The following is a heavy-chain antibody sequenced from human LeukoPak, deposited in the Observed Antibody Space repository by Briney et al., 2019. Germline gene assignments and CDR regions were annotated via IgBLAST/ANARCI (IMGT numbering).Heavy chain of an antibody. D-gene: IGHD2-21*02. CDR3: AKDHQVIYCGGDCNDAFDI. Sequence: GGSLRLSCAASGFTFSSYGMHWVRQAPGKGLEWVAVISYDGSNKYYADSVKGRFTISRDNSKNTLYLQMNSLRAEDTAVYYCAKDHQVIYCGGDCNDAFDIWGQGTMVTVSS. J-gene: IGHJ3*02. CDR1: GFTFSSYG. CDR2: ISYDGSNK. V-gene: IGHV3-30*18.